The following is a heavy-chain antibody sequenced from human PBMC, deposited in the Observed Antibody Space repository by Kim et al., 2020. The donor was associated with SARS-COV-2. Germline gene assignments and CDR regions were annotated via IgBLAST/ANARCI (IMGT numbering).Heavy chain of an antibody. J-gene: IGHJ4*02. CDR2: INAGNGNT. D-gene: IGHD5-12*01. CDR3: AKISGYDETPFDY. Sequence: ASVKVSCKASGYTFTSYAMHWVRQAPGQRLAWMGWINAGNGNTKYSQKFQGRVTITRDTSASTAYMELSSLRSEDTAVYYCAKISGYDETPFDYWDQGTLVTVSS. CDR1: GYTFTSYA. V-gene: IGHV1-3*01.